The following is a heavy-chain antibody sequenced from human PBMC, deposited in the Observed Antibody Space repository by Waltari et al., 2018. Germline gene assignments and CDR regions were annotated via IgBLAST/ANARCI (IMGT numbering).Heavy chain of an antibody. J-gene: IGHJ4*01. V-gene: IGHV4-39*07. CDR2: FNYGGNT. D-gene: IGHD1-26*01. CDR1: GGPHSTNSYI. Sequence: QVQMQESGPGLVRPSETLSLTCAASGGPHSTNSYIWGWIRQPPGKGLEWIASFNYGGNTYYNPSLKSRVTISGDTSKNQFSLNLTSVTAADTAVYYCARGLGAIYWGHGTLVTVSS. CDR3: ARGLGAIY.